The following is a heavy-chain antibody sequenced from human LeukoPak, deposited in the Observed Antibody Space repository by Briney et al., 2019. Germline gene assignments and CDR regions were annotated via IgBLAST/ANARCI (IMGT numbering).Heavy chain of an antibody. CDR2: LYSGGAT. CDR3: ARGNGNVGGRLDP. Sequence: GESLRLSCAASGFSVSGIHMNWVRQAPGKNLEWVSGLYSGGATYYSDSLGGRFTISRDPSKNTVYLQMTSLRVDDSAIYYCARGNGNVGGRLDPWGQGTRVTVSS. CDR1: GFSVSGIH. V-gene: IGHV3-66*01. J-gene: IGHJ5*02. D-gene: IGHD1-1*01.